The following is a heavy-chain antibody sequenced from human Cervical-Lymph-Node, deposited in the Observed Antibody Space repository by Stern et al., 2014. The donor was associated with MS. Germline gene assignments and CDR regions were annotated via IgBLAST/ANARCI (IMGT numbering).Heavy chain of an antibody. CDR1: GYSFTIYY. CDR3: ARHVQGFDY. J-gene: IGHJ4*02. CDR2: LYPYDSDT. V-gene: IGHV5-51*01. Sequence: QLVQSGAEVKKPGESLKISCKPSGYSFTIYYIAWVRQMPGKGLEWMGVLYPYDSDTTYSPSFQGQVTISADKSITTAYLQWSSLRASDTAMYYCARHVQGFDYWGQGTLVTVSS.